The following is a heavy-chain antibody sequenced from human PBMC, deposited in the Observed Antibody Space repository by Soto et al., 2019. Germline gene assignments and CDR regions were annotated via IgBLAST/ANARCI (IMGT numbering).Heavy chain of an antibody. J-gene: IGHJ4*02. Sequence: QVQLQESGPGLVKPSQTLSLTCTVSGGSISSGGYYWSWIRQHPGKGLEWIGYIYYSGSTYYNPSLKSGVTISVDTSKNQFSLKLSSVTAADTAVYYWARLRYDSSGYHFDCWGQGTLVTVSS. V-gene: IGHV4-31*03. CDR3: ARLRYDSSGYHFDC. D-gene: IGHD3-22*01. CDR2: IYYSGST. CDR1: GGSISSGGYY.